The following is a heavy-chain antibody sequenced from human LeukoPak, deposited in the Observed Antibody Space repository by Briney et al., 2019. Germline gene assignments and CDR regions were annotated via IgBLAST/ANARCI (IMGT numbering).Heavy chain of an antibody. CDR2: IHSGGTT. D-gene: IGHD1-26*01. CDR1: GDSISDDY. CDR3: ARQGDIVGATPT. J-gene: IGHJ5*02. V-gene: IGHV4-4*07. Sequence: PSETLSLTCTVSGDSISDDYYTWMRQPAGKGLEWIGRIHSGGTTNYNPSLMSRVTLSIDKSKKHISLRLTSVTAADTALYYCARQGDIVGATPTWGQGTLVTVSS.